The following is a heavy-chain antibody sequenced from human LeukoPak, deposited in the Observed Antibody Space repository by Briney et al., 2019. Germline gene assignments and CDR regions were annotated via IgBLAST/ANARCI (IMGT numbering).Heavy chain of an antibody. V-gene: IGHV3-7*01. J-gene: IGHJ4*02. CDR1: GFTFSDYY. CDR3: ARHLSGVTGYTYGRGIDY. D-gene: IGHD5-18*01. Sequence: SGRSLRLSCAASGFTFSDYYMSWIRQAPGKGLEWVANIKKDGSEKYYVDSVKGRFTISRDNAKKSLYLQVNSLRAEDTAVYYCARHLSGVTGYTYGRGIDYWGQGTLVTVSS. CDR2: IKKDGSEK.